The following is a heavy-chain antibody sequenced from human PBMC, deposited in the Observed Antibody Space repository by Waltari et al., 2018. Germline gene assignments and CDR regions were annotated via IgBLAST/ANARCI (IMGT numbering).Heavy chain of an antibody. J-gene: IGHJ4*02. D-gene: IGHD1-7*01. V-gene: IGHV1-2*05. CDR2: INPNSGGT. CDR3: ARVRRNYPILDY. Sequence: QVQLVQSGAEVKKPGASVKVSCKASGYTFTGSYMPRVRQAPGQGLEWMGRINPNSGGTNYAQKFQGRVTMTRDTSISTAYMELSRLRSDDTVVYYCARVRRNYPILDYWGQGTLVTVSS. CDR1: GYTFTGSY.